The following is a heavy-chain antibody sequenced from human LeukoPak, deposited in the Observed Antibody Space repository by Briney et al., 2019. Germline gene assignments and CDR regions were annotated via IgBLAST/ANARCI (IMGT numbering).Heavy chain of an antibody. J-gene: IGHJ3*02. CDR1: GGAFSSYA. CDR2: IIPIFGTA. V-gene: IGHV1-69*01. D-gene: IGHD3-16*01. Sequence: SVKVSCKASGGAFSSYAISWVRQAPGQGLEWMGGIIPIFGTANYAQKFQGRVTITADESTSTAYMELSSLRSEDTAVYYCARDRYGASAFDIWGQGTMVIVSA. CDR3: ARDRYGASAFDI.